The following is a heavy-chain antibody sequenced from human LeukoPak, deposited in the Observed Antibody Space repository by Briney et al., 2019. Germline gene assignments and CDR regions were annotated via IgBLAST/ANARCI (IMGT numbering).Heavy chain of an antibody. CDR3: ARGGTMIVVDRVGHYMDV. CDR2: INWNGGST. J-gene: IGHJ6*03. CDR1: GFTFDDYG. D-gene: IGHD3-22*01. Sequence: PGGSLRLSCAASGFTFDDYGMSWVRQAPGKGLEWVSGINWNGGSTGYADSVKGRFTISRDNAKNSLYLQMNSLRAEDTALYYCARGGTMIVVDRVGHYMDVWGKGTTVTVSS. V-gene: IGHV3-20*04.